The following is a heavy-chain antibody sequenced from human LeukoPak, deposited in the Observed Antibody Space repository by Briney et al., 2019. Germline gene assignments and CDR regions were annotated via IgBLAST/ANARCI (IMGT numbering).Heavy chain of an antibody. Sequence: PGGSLRLSCAASGFTFSDYYMSWIRQAPGKGLEWVSYISSSGSTIYYADSVKGRFTISRDNAKNSLYLQMNSLRAEDTAVYYCARGTDYDFWSDYSPSYFDYWGQGTLVTVSS. CDR3: ARGTDYDFWSDYSPSYFDY. V-gene: IGHV3-11*01. J-gene: IGHJ4*02. D-gene: IGHD3-3*01. CDR1: GFTFSDYY. CDR2: ISSSGSTI.